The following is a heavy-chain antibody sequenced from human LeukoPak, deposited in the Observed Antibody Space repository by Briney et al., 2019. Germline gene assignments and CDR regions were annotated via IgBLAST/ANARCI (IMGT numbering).Heavy chain of an antibody. D-gene: IGHD1-14*01. Sequence: ASETLSLTCTVSGYSISSGYYWRWIRQPPGKGLEWIGSISHSGSTYYNPSLKSRVTISVDTSKNQFSLKLRSVTAADTAVYYCARVTSRLGWFDPWGQGTLVTVSS. CDR2: ISHSGST. J-gene: IGHJ5*02. V-gene: IGHV4-38-2*02. CDR1: GYSISSGYY. CDR3: ARVTSRLGWFDP.